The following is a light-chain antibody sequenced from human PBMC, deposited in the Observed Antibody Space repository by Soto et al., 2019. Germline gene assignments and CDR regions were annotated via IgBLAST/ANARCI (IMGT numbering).Light chain of an antibody. Sequence: EILLTQSPGTLSLSPGERATLSCRASQSVSSSYLAWYQQKPGQAPRLLIYGASSRATGIPDRFSGSGSGTDFTLTISRLEPEDFAVYYCQQYGYSSWTFGQGTKVDIK. V-gene: IGKV3-20*01. CDR1: QSVSSSY. J-gene: IGKJ1*01. CDR3: QQYGYSSWT. CDR2: GAS.